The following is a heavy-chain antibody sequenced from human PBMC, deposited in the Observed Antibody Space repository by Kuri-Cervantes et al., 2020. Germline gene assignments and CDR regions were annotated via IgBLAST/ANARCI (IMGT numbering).Heavy chain of an antibody. CDR1: GFTFSSYS. V-gene: IGHV3-21*04. CDR3: AKDMGGMVRGVTFDY. CDR2: ISSSSSYI. Sequence: GGSLRLSCEVSGFTFSSYSMNWVRQAPGKGLEWVSSISSSSSYIYYADSVKGRFTISRDNAKNSLYLQMNSLRAEDTALYYCAKDMGGMVRGVTFDYWGQGTLVTVSS. D-gene: IGHD3-10*01. J-gene: IGHJ4*02.